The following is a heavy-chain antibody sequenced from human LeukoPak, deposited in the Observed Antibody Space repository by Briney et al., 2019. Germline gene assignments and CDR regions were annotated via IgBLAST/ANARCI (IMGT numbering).Heavy chain of an antibody. V-gene: IGHV1-18*01. CDR3: AGHYDFWSGYYALDY. D-gene: IGHD3-3*01. CDR1: GYTFASYG. CDR2: ISAYNGNT. Sequence: ASVKVPCKASGYTFASYGISWVRQAPGQGLEWMGWISAYNGNTNYAQKLQGRVTMTTDTSTSTAYMELRSLRSDDTAVYYCAGHYDFWSGYYALDYWGQGTLVTVSS. J-gene: IGHJ4*02.